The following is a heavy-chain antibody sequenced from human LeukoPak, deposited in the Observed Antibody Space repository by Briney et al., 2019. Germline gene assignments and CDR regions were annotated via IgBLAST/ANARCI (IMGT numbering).Heavy chain of an antibody. D-gene: IGHD6-6*01. CDR1: GYTFTSYG. V-gene: IGHV1-18*01. CDR3: ARLYSSSSRTNFFYYYMDV. J-gene: IGHJ6*03. Sequence: GVSVKVSCKASGYTFTSYGISWVRQAPGQGPEWMGWISAYNGNTNYAQKLQGRVTMTTDTSTSTAYMELRSLRSDDTAVYYCARLYSSSSRTNFFYYYMDVWGKGTTVTVSS. CDR2: ISAYNGNT.